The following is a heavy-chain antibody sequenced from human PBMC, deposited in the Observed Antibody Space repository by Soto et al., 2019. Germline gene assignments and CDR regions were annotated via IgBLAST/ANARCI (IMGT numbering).Heavy chain of an antibody. V-gene: IGHV4-34*01. Sequence: QVQLQQWGAGPLRPLETLSLTCGVSGGSFRGYYWAWIRQSPGKGLEWIGEINDRGSINYNPSLKSRVSISVAASKNHYSLNLRSVTAADTAVYYCARESHDILTGPPWVWYFDLWGRGTLVTVSS. CDR2: INDRGSI. CDR1: GGSFRGYY. CDR3: ARESHDILTGPPWVWYFDL. D-gene: IGHD3-9*01. J-gene: IGHJ2*01.